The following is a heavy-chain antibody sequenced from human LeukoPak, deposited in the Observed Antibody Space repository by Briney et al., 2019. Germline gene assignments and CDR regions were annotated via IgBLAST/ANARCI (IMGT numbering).Heavy chain of an antibody. CDR3: ARDYIVGASGIFDY. CDR2: IYSGGST. J-gene: IGHJ4*02. CDR1: GFTVSSNY. D-gene: IGHD1-26*01. Sequence: GGSLRLSCAASGFTVSSNYMSWVRQAPGKGLEWVSVIYSGGSTYYADSVKGRFTISRDNSKNTLYLQMNSLRAEDTAVYYCARDYIVGASGIFDYWGQGTLVTVSS. V-gene: IGHV3-53*01.